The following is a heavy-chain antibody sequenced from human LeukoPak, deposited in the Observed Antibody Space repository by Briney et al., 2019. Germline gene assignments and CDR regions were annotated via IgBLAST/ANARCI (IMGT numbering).Heavy chain of an antibody. J-gene: IGHJ4*02. D-gene: IGHD3-3*01. Sequence: GGSLRLSCAASGFTFSSYAMHWVRQAPGKGLEWVAVISYDGSNKYYADSVKGRFTISRDNSKNTVFLQMSSLRVDDTAAYYCVGTFTVFGVVSTIEWGQGTLVTVSS. CDR2: ISYDGSNK. CDR3: VGTFTVFGVVSTIE. V-gene: IGHV3-30-3*01. CDR1: GFTFSSYA.